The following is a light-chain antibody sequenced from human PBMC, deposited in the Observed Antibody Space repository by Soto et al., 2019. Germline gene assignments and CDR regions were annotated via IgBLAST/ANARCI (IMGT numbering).Light chain of an antibody. CDR1: SSNIGNNF. CDR2: DNN. J-gene: IGLJ1*01. V-gene: IGLV1-51*01. Sequence: QSVLTQPPSVSAAPGQKVTISCSASSSNIGNNFVTWYQQLPGTAPKLLIYDNNKRPSGIPDRFSGSQSGTSATLGITGLQTGDEAVYYCGSWDSSLTYVFGTGTKSPS. CDR3: GSWDSSLTYV.